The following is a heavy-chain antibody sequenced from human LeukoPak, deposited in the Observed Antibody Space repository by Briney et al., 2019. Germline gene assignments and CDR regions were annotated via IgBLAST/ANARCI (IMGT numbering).Heavy chain of an antibody. CDR2: IKQDGSEK. D-gene: IGHD2-15*01. J-gene: IGHJ4*02. CDR3: AREGGQTHFDY. Sequence: GGSLRLSCAASGFTFSSYAMSWVRQAPGKGLEWVANIKQDGSEKYYVDSVKGRFTISRDNAKNSLYLQMNSLRAEDTAVYYCAREGGQTHFDYWGQGTLVTVSS. CDR1: GFTFSSYA. V-gene: IGHV3-7*01.